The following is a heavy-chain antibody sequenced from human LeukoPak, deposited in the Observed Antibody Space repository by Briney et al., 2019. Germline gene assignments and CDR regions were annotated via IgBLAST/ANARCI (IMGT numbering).Heavy chain of an antibody. CDR3: AGGAGYYNGFDY. CDR1: GYTFTSYD. Sequence: ASVKVSFKASGYTFTSYDINWVRQATGQGLEWMGWMNPNSGNTGYAQKFQGRVTMTRNTSISTAYMELSSLRSEGTAVYYCAGGAGYYNGFDYWGQGTLVTVSS. J-gene: IGHJ4*02. V-gene: IGHV1-8*01. D-gene: IGHD3-9*01. CDR2: MNPNSGNT.